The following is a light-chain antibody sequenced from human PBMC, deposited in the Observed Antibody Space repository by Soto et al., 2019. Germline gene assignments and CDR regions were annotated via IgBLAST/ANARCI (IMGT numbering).Light chain of an antibody. Sequence: DIHLTQSPSSLSASVGDRVTITCQASQDITNYLNWYQQKPGKAPKLLIYDASNLETGVPSRFSGSGSGTDFTFTISSLQPEDIATYYCQQYDNLPITFGQGTKVDIK. CDR3: QQYDNLPIT. CDR1: QDITNY. V-gene: IGKV1-33*01. CDR2: DAS. J-gene: IGKJ1*01.